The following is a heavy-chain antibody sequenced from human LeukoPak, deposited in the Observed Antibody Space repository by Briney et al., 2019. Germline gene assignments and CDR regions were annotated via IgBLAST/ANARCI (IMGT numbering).Heavy chain of an antibody. CDR2: ISGNGGST. CDR3: ARGEWNDNWFDP. J-gene: IGHJ5*02. Sequence: GGSLRLSCAASGFTFDDYAMHWVRQAPGKGLEWVSLISGNGGSTYYADSVKGRFTISRDNSKNSLYLQMNGLRTEDTAVYYCARGEWNDNWFDPWGQGTLVTVSS. V-gene: IGHV3-43*02. D-gene: IGHD1-1*01. CDR1: GFTFDDYA.